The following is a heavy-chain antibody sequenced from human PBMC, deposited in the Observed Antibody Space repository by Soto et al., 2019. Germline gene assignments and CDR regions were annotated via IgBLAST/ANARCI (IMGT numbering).Heavy chain of an antibody. Sequence: AGGSLRLSCAASGFTFSSYWMSWVRQAPGKGLEWVANIKQDGREKYYVDSVKGRFTISRDNAKNTLYLQMNSLRAEDTAVYYCARDFGYGDPDYWGQGTLVTVSS. V-gene: IGHV3-7*01. CDR2: IKQDGREK. CDR3: ARDFGYGDPDY. CDR1: GFTFSSYW. D-gene: IGHD4-17*01. J-gene: IGHJ4*02.